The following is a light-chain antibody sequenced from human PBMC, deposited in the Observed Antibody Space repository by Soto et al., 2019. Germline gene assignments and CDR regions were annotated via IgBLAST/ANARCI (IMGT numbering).Light chain of an antibody. V-gene: IGKV3-20*01. CDR3: QQYGSSPPYT. Sequence: EVVLTQSPGTLSLSPGERATLSCRASQSVSNNYLAWYQQKPGQSPKLLIFGSSDRATGIPDRFSGSGSGTDFTLTISSREPEDFAVDYCQQYGSSPPYTFGQGTKLEIK. CDR2: GSS. J-gene: IGKJ2*01. CDR1: QSVSNNY.